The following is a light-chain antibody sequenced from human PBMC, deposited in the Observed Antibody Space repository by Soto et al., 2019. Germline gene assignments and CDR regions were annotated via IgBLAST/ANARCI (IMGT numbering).Light chain of an antibody. CDR1: QSVSSSY. V-gene: IGKV3-20*01. CDR2: GAS. CDR3: QQYGSSPSIT. J-gene: IGKJ5*01. Sequence: EIVLTHSPGTLALSPCERATLSFSARQSVSSSYLAWYQQKPGQAPRLLIYGASSRATGIPDRFSGSGSGTDFTLTISRLEPEDFAVYYCQQYGSSPSITFGQGTRLEIK.